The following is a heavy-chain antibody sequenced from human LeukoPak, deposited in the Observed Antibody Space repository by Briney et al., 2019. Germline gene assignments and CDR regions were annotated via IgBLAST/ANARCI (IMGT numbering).Heavy chain of an antibody. CDR1: GGTFSSYA. J-gene: IGHJ5*02. CDR3: ARAPARYCSSTSCYTIWFDP. CDR2: IIPIFGTA. Sequence: ASVKVSCKASGGTFSSYAISWVRQAPGQGLEWMGGIIPIFGTANYAQKFQGRVTITTDESTSTAYMELSSLRSEDTAVYYCARAPARYCSSTSCYTIWFDPWGQGTLVTVSS. V-gene: IGHV1-69*05. D-gene: IGHD2-2*02.